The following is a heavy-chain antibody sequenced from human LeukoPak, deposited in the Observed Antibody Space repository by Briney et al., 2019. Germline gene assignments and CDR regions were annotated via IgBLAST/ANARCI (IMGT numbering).Heavy chain of an antibody. V-gene: IGHV3-21*01. J-gene: IGHJ4*02. CDR1: GFTFSSYS. Sequence: PGGSLRLSCAASGFTFSSYSMNWVRQAPGKGLEWVSSISSSSSYIYYADSVKGRFTTSRDNAKNSLYLQMNSLRAEDTAVYYCARDRGYSSSSEGGWGQGTLVTVSS. CDR2: ISSSSSYI. D-gene: IGHD6-6*01. CDR3: ARDRGYSSSSEGG.